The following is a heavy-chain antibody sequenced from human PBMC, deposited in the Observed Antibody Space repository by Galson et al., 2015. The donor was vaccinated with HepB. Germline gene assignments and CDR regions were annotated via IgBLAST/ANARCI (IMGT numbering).Heavy chain of an antibody. Sequence: SVKVSCKASGYTFTSYYRHWVRQAPGQGLEWMGIINPSGGSTSYAQKFQGRVTMTRDTSTSTVYMELSSLRSEDTAVYHCAGNYYGSGSYHNAFDIWGQGTMVTVSS. V-gene: IGHV1-46*01. D-gene: IGHD3-10*01. CDR2: INPSGGST. CDR1: GYTFTSYY. CDR3: AGNYYGSGSYHNAFDI. J-gene: IGHJ3*02.